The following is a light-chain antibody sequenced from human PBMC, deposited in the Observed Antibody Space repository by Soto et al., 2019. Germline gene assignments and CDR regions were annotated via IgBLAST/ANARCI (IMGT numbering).Light chain of an antibody. J-gene: IGLJ2*01. CDR3: QVWNSSSDPVV. CDR2: DDS. V-gene: IGLV3-21*02. Sequence: SYELTQPPSVSVAPGQTASIPCGGTDIGSKSVHWYRQKPGQAPVLVVYDDSDRPSGIPERISGSNSGNTATLTISRVEAGDEADYFCQVWNSSSDPVVFGGGTKLTVI. CDR1: DIGSKS.